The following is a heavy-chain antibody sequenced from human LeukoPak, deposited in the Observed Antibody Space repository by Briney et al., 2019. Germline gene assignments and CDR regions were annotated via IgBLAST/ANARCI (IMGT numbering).Heavy chain of an antibody. Sequence: PGGSLRLSCAASGFTFSSYGMHWVRQAPGKGLEWVAFIRYDGSNKYYADSVKGRFTISRDNSKNTLYLQMNSLRAEDTAVCYCAKALHEGRGAYPIYYFDYWGQGTLVTVSS. CDR3: AKALHEGRGAYPIYYFDY. CDR1: GFTFSSYG. D-gene: IGHD3-10*01. J-gene: IGHJ4*02. CDR2: IRYDGSNK. V-gene: IGHV3-30*02.